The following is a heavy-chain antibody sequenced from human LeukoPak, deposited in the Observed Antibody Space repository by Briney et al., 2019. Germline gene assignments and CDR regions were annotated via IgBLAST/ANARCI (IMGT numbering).Heavy chain of an antibody. D-gene: IGHD2-8*01. J-gene: IGHJ4*02. CDR2: INHSGST. V-gene: IGHV4-34*01. Sequence: SETLSLTCAVYGRSFSGYYCSWIRQPPGKGLEWIGEINHSGSTNFNPSLKSRVTISLDTPKNQFSLKLSSVTAADTAVYYCARRDCTNGVCYADYWGQGTLVTVSS. CDR1: GRSFSGYY. CDR3: ARRDCTNGVCYADY.